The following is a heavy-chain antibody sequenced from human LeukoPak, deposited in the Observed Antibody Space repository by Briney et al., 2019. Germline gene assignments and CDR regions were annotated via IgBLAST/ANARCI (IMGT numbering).Heavy chain of an antibody. J-gene: IGHJ3*02. Sequence: GRSLRLSCAASGFTFSSYAMHWVRQAPGKGLEWVAVISYDGSNKYYADSVKGRFTISRDNSKNTLYLQMNSLRAEDTAVYYCARSIGYSSSEGAFDIWGQGTMVTVSS. CDR1: GFTFSSYA. V-gene: IGHV3-30*04. D-gene: IGHD6-13*01. CDR3: ARSIGYSSSEGAFDI. CDR2: ISYDGSNK.